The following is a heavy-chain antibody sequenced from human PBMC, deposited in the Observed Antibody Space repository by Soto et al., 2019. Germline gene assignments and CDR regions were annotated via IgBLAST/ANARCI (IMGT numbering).Heavy chain of an antibody. D-gene: IGHD3-22*01. V-gene: IGHV3-30-3*01. CDR3: ARVPRYYDSSVYYFDD. CDR2: ISYDGSNK. CDR1: AFRFSSYR. J-gene: IGHJ4*02. Sequence: PVGSQRLSWAVSAFRFSSYRMHWVRPAPVKGLECVAVISYDGSNKYYADSVKGRFTISRDNSKNTLYLQMNSLRAEDTAVYYCARVPRYYDSSVYYFDDWGQGSLVTVSA.